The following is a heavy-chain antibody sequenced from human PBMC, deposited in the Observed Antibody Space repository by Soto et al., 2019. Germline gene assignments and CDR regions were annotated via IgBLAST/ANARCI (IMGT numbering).Heavy chain of an antibody. CDR1: GAGDTFSNYG. D-gene: IGHD1-1*01. CDR3: WRHDKTALPPLDS. Sequence: QVHLVQSGAEVKSPGSAVKVSCQVSGAGDTFSNYGLNWVRQAPGQGLEWIGGTIPAFGTANYAEKFQGRVTKTADTSTTTAYMELSSLRSDDTAVYYCWRHDKTALPPLDSWGQGTLVSVSS. V-gene: IGHV1-69*06. CDR2: TIPAFGTA. J-gene: IGHJ4*02.